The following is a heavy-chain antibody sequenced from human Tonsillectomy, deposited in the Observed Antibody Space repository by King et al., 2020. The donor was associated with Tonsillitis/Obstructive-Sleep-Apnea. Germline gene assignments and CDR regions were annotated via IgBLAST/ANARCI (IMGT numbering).Heavy chain of an antibody. D-gene: IGHD2-2*01. V-gene: IGHV5-10-1*03. CDR2: IDPSDSYT. CDR3: ARLRYCSSTSCYGFDY. J-gene: IGHJ4*02. CDR1: GYSFTSYW. Sequence: VQLVESGAEVKKPGESLRISCKGSGYSFTSYWISWVRQMPGKGLEWMGRIDPSDSYTNYSPSFQGHVTISADKSISTAYLQWSSLKASDTAMYFCARLRYCSSTSCYGFDYWGQGTLVTVSS.